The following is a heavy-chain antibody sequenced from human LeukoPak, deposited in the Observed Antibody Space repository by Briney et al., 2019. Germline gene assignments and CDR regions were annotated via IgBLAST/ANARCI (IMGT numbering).Heavy chain of an antibody. Sequence: AGGSLRLSCAASGFTFDDYGMSWVRQAPGKGLEWVSGINWNGGSTGYADSVKGRFTISRDNAKNSLYLQMNSLRAEDTAVYYCASIGNYGDYYFDYWGQGTLVTVSS. J-gene: IGHJ4*02. CDR3: ASIGNYGDYYFDY. V-gene: IGHV3-20*04. D-gene: IGHD4-17*01. CDR1: GFTFDDYG. CDR2: INWNGGST.